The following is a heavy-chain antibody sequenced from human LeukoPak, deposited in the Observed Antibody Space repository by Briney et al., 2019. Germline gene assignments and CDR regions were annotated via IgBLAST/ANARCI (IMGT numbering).Heavy chain of an antibody. CDR3: AKEQRIAAHIY. J-gene: IGHJ4*02. CDR2: IWYDGSNK. D-gene: IGHD6-6*01. Sequence: GGSLRLSCAASGFTFSNYGMHWVRQAPGKGLEWVAFIWYDGSNKYYADSVKGRFTISRDNSKNTLYLQMNSLRAEDTAGYYCAKEQRIAAHIYWGQRTLVTVSP. CDR1: GFTFSNYG. V-gene: IGHV3-30*02.